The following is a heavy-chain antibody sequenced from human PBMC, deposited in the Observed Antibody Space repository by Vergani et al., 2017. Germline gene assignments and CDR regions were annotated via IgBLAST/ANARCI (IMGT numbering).Heavy chain of an antibody. J-gene: IGHJ4*02. CDR3: ARGRQYAWGY. CDR2: INHSGST. CDR1: GGSFSGYY. D-gene: IGHD3-16*01. Sequence: QVQLQQWGAGLLKPSETLSLTCAVYGGSFSGYYWSWIRQPPGKGLEWIGEINHSGSTNYNPSLKSRVTISVDTSKNQFSLKLSSVTAADTAVYYCARGRQYAWGYWGQGTLVTVSS. V-gene: IGHV4-34*01.